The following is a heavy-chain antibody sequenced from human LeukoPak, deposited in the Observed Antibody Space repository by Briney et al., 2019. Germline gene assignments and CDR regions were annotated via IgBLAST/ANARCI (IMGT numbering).Heavy chain of an antibody. Sequence: GESLKISCKGSGYSFTSYWIDWVHQMPGKGLERMGIIYPGDSDTRHSPSFQGQVTISADKSISTAYLQWSSLKASDTAMYYRARRDYGGKHFNYWGQGTLVTVSS. CDR3: ARRDYGGKHFNY. J-gene: IGHJ4*02. CDR1: GYSFTSYW. D-gene: IGHD4-23*01. CDR2: IYPGDSDT. V-gene: IGHV5-51*07.